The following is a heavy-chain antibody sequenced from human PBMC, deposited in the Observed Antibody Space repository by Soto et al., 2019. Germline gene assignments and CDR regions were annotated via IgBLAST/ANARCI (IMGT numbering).Heavy chain of an antibody. V-gene: IGHV3-13*05. CDR3: ARVSRYCTNGVCYGYYYGMDV. CDR2: IGTAGDP. CDR1: GFTFSSYD. J-gene: IGHJ6*02. D-gene: IGHD2-8*01. Sequence: PGWSLRLSCAASGFTFSSYDMHWVRQATGKGLEWVSAIGTAGDPYYPGSVKGRFTISRENAKNSLYLQMNSLRAGDTAVYYCARVSRYCTNGVCYGYYYGMDVWGQGTTVTVSS.